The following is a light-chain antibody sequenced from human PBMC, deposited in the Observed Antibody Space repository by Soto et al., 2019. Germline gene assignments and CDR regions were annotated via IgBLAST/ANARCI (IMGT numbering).Light chain of an antibody. CDR2: EVS. V-gene: IGLV2-14*01. CDR3: CSYTSSSTPHV. CDR1: SSDVGGYNY. Sequence: QAVVTQPASVSGSPGQSITISCTGTSSDVGGYNYVSWYQQHPGKAPKLMIYEVSNRPSGVSNRFSGSKSGNTASLTISGLQPEDDADSYCCSYTSSSTPHVFGTGTKLTVL. J-gene: IGLJ1*01.